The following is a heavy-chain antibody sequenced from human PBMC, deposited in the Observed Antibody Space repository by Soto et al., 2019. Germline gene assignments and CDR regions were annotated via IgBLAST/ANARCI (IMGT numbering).Heavy chain of an antibody. V-gene: IGHV3-48*02. Sequence: EVHLVESGGGLVQPGGSLRLSCAASGFTFSSYSLNWVRQAPGKGLEWVSYITSSGTTVYYADSVRGRFTISRVNAKNSLYLHMNSLRDDDTAVYYWARGSSNWAYYFDFWGQGTLVTVSS. CDR2: ITSSGTTV. CDR3: ARGSSNWAYYFDF. CDR1: GFTFSSYS. D-gene: IGHD6-13*01. J-gene: IGHJ4*02.